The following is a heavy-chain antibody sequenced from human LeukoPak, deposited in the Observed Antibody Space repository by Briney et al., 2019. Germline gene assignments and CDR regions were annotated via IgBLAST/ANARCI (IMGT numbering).Heavy chain of an antibody. V-gene: IGHV4-59*01. D-gene: IGHD1-26*01. CDR3: ARDPRTLVGDSYWYFDL. CDR1: GGAISRYY. Sequence: PSETLSLTCSVSGGAISRYYWSWIRQPPGKGPEWLGYIYYSGTTIYSPSLKSRLTISVDTSKNQFSLLLSSVTAADTAVYYCARDPRTLVGDSYWYFDLWGRGTLVTVSS. J-gene: IGHJ2*01. CDR2: IYYSGTT.